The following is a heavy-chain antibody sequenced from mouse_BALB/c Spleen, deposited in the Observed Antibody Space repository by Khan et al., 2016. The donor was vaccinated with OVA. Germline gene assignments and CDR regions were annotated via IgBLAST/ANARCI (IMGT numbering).Heavy chain of an antibody. D-gene: IGHD2-4*01. CDR1: GYTFTNYG. J-gene: IGHJ4*01. CDR3: TRRISYFALDY. Sequence: QIQLVQSGPELKKPGETVKISCKASGYTFTNYGMNWVKQAPGKGLKWMGWINTYTGEPTYADDFKGRFAFSLETSASTAYLQINNLKNGDTATYFCTRRISYFALDYWGQGTSVTVSS. CDR2: INTYTGEP. V-gene: IGHV9-3-1*01.